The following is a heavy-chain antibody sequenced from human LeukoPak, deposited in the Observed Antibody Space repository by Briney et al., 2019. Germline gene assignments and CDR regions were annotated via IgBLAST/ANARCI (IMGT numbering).Heavy chain of an antibody. D-gene: IGHD3-22*01. CDR2: ISSSGSTI. V-gene: IGHV3-11*04. Sequence: PGGSLRLSCAASGFTFSDYYMSWIRQAPGEGLEWVSYISSSGSTIYCAHSVRGRFAISRDNAKNSLYLQMNSLRAEETAVYCCARDYVDYYDSSGSIYWGQGTLVTVSS. CDR3: ARDYVDYYDSSGSIY. J-gene: IGHJ4*02. CDR1: GFTFSDYY.